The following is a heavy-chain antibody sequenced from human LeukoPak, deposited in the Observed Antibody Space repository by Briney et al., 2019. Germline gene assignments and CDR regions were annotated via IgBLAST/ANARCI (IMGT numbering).Heavy chain of an antibody. CDR3: ARRASGSYYVDY. D-gene: IGHD3-10*01. CDR2: IYYSGST. CDR1: GGSISSSSYY. Sequence: SETLSLTCTVSGGSISSSSYYWGWIRQPPGKGLEWIGSIYYSGSTYYNPSLKSRVTISVDTSKNQFSLKLTSVTAADTAVYYCARRASGSYYVDYWGQGTLVTVSS. J-gene: IGHJ4*02. V-gene: IGHV4-39*07.